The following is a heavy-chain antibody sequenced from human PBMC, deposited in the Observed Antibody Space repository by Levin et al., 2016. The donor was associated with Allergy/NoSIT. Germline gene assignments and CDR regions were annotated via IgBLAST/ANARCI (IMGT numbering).Heavy chain of an antibody. V-gene: IGHV3-30-3*01. J-gene: IGHJ4*02. D-gene: IGHD3-22*01. CDR2: ISYDGSNK. CDR3: ARVDYYDSSGYYYGGFIIDY. Sequence: WIRQPPGKGLEWVAVISYDGSNKYYADSVKGRFTISRDNAKNSLYLQMNSLRAEDTAVYYCARVDYYDSSGYYYGGFIIDYWGQGTLVTVSS.